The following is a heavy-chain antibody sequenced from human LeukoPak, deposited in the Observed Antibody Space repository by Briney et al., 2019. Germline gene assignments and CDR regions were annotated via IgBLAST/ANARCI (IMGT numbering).Heavy chain of an antibody. CDR1: GYTFTSYG. V-gene: IGHV1-18*03. J-gene: IGHJ4*02. CDR2: ISAYNGNT. D-gene: IGHD6-19*01. Sequence: ASVKVSCKASGYTFTSYGISWVRQAPGQGLEWMGWISAYNGNTNYAQKLQGRGTMTTDTSTSTAYMELRSLRSDDMAVYYCARDEERGIAVAGTPEYYFDYWGQGTLVTVSS. CDR3: ARDEERGIAVAGTPEYYFDY.